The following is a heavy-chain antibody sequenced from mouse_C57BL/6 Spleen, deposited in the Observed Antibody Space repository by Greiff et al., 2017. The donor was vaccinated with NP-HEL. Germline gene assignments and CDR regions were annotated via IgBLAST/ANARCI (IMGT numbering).Heavy chain of an antibody. CDR1: GFTFSSYA. Sequence: EVQVVESGGGLVKPGGSLKLSCAASGFTFSSYAMSWVRQTPEKRLEWVATISDGGSYTYYPDNVKGRFTISRDNAKNNLYLQMSHLKSEDTAMYYCARETTVVPSWYFDVWGTGTTVTVSS. J-gene: IGHJ1*03. V-gene: IGHV5-4*01. D-gene: IGHD1-1*01. CDR2: ISDGGSYT. CDR3: ARETTVVPSWYFDV.